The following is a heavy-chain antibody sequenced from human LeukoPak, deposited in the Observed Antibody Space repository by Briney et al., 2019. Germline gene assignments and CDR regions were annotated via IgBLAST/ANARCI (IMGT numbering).Heavy chain of an antibody. Sequence: GGSLRLSCTASGFTFSSYSMNWVRQAPGKGLEWVSTIGSSSSYIYYTDSVKGRFTISRDNTKNSLYLQMNSLKTEDTAVYYCTADLSEWFADYYFDFWGQGTLVTVSS. CDR3: TADLSEWFADYYFDF. D-gene: IGHD3-10*01. J-gene: IGHJ4*02. V-gene: IGHV3-21*03. CDR1: GFTFSSYS. CDR2: IGSSSSYI.